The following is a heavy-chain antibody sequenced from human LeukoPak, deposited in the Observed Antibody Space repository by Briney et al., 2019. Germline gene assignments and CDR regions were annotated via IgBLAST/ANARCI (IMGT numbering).Heavy chain of an antibody. CDR3: ARGGYSSGWYETYYYYYMDV. CDR1: GFTFSNSA. Sequence: PGGSLRLSCEGSGFTFSNSAMGWVRQAPGKGLEWVSGVSASGHYTYYADSAKGRFTISRDNSKNSLYLQMSSLRAEDTAVYYCARGGYSSGWYETYYYYYMDVWGKGTTVTVSS. J-gene: IGHJ6*03. D-gene: IGHD6-13*01. V-gene: IGHV3-23*01. CDR2: VSASGHYT.